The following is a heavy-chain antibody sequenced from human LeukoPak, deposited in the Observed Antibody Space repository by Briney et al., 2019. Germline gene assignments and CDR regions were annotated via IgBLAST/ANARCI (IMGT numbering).Heavy chain of an antibody. D-gene: IGHD6-13*01. V-gene: IGHV4-59*12. CDR1: SGSISTYY. CDR3: ARDSSSWYRIDDAFDI. J-gene: IGHJ3*02. Sequence: TSSETLSLTCTVSSGSISTYYWSWIRQPPGKGLEWIGYIHYSGSTNYNPSLKSRVTISVDTSKNQFSLRLSSVTAADTAVYYCARDSSSWYRIDDAFDIWGQGTVVTVSS. CDR2: IHYSGST.